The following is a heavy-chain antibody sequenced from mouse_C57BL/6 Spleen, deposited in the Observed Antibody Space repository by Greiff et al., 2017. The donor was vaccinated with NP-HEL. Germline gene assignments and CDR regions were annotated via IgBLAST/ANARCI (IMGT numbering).Heavy chain of an antibody. Sequence: QVQLQQPGTELVKPGASVKLSCKASGYTFTSYWMHWVKQRPGQGLEWIGNINPSNGGTNYNEKFKSKATLTVAKSYSTAYMQLSSLAAEDSAVYYGARERRRGYFDVWGTGTTVTVSS. D-gene: IGHD2-12*01. J-gene: IGHJ1*03. CDR2: INPSNGGT. CDR3: ARERRRGYFDV. CDR1: GYTFTSYW. V-gene: IGHV1-53*01.